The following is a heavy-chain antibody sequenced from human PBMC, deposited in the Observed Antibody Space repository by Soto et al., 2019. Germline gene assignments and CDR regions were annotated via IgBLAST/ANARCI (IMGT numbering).Heavy chain of an antibody. Sequence: PGGSLRLSCAASGFTFSSYSMNWVRQAPGKGLEWVSSISSSSSYIYYADSVKGRFTISRDNAKNSLYLQMNSLRAEDTAVYYCARDQPGYSYRYGLGYWGQGTLVTVSS. CDR3: ARDQPGYSYRYGLGY. CDR1: GFTFSSYS. J-gene: IGHJ1*01. D-gene: IGHD5-18*01. V-gene: IGHV3-21*01. CDR2: ISSSSSYI.